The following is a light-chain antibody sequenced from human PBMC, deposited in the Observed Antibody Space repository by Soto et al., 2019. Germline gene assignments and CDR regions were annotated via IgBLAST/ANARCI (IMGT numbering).Light chain of an antibody. CDR2: EDN. CDR3: QSYDSSLSGYV. J-gene: IGLJ1*01. Sequence: QSVLTQPPSVSGAPGQRVTISCTGSSSNIGAGYDLHWYQQLPGTAPKLLIYEDNNQPSGVPDRFSGSKSGTSASLAITGLQAEDEADYYCQSYDSSLSGYVFGTGTKVTVL. V-gene: IGLV1-40*01. CDR1: SSNIGAGYD.